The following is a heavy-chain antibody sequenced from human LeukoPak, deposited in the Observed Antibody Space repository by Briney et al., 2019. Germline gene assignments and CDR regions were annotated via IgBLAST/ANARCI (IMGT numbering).Heavy chain of an antibody. CDR3: ATSGYSYGLYYYYYYMEV. CDR2: ISAYNGNT. V-gene: IGHV1-18*01. J-gene: IGHJ6*03. Sequence: ASVKVSCKASGYTFTSYGISWVRQAPGQGLEWMGWISAYNGNTNYAQKLQGRVTMTTDTSTSTAYMELRSLRSDDTAVYYCATSGYSYGLYYYYYYMEVWGKGTTVTVSS. D-gene: IGHD5-18*01. CDR1: GYTFTSYG.